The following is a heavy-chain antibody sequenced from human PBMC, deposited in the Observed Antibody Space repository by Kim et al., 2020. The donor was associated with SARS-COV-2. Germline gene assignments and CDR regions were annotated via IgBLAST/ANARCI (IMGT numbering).Heavy chain of an antibody. CDR1: GYTFTSYA. CDR2: INAGNGNT. Sequence: ASVKVSCKASGYTFTSYAMHWVRQAPGQRLEWMGWINAGNGNTKYSQKFQGRVTITRDTSASTAYMELSSLRSEDTAVYYCASTHCGGDCYGNDAFDIWGQGTMVTVSS. J-gene: IGHJ3*02. CDR3: ASTHCGGDCYGNDAFDI. D-gene: IGHD2-21*02. V-gene: IGHV1-3*01.